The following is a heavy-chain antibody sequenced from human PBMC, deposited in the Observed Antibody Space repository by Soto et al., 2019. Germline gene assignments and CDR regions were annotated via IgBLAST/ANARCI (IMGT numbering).Heavy chain of an antibody. D-gene: IGHD2-2*02. J-gene: IGHJ5*02. CDR3: ARYYIPSAGPPWFDP. V-gene: IGHV3-7*02. Sequence: DVQLVESGGGLVQPGGSLRLSCAASGFTFSNSWMTWVRQAPGRGLEWVANIKPDGSVIYYLDSVKGRFTVSRDNAKNAMYLQMNSLRVEDMAVYYCARYYIPSAGPPWFDPRGQGALVTVSS. CDR2: IKPDGSVI. CDR1: GFTFSNSW.